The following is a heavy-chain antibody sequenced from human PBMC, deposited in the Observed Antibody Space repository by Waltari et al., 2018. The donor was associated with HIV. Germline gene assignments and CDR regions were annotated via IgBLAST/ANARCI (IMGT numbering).Heavy chain of an antibody. D-gene: IGHD5-12*01. CDR3: SRGGSKYFYVGGGDL. CDR2: ISSDSKII. CDR1: GFPFSGYN. J-gene: IGHJ5*02. Sequence: QLEESGGDLVQPGGSLRLYCAASGFPFSGYNMNWARHFPGKGLEWIAFISSDSKIIYYADSVKGRFTISRDNAKSSLYLQVNNLRAEDSATYYCSRGGSKYFYVGGGDLWGQGTPVTVSS. V-gene: IGHV3-48*04.